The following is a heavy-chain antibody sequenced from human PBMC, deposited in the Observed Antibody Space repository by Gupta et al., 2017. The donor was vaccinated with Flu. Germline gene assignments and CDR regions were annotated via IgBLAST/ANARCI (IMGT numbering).Heavy chain of an antibody. Sequence: QVQLVESGGGVVQPGRSLRLSCGASGFTFSRYAMHWVRQAPGKGLEWVADISHDGRVKHYADFVNGRATGYRDNSKNKLSLQINSLTTEDTAVDDCAKDLRLEYTCDVWGQGTMVTVSA. V-gene: IGHV3-30*18. CDR1: GFTFSRYA. D-gene: IGHD1-1*01. CDR2: ISHDGRVK. CDR3: AKDLRLEYTCDV. J-gene: IGHJ3*01.